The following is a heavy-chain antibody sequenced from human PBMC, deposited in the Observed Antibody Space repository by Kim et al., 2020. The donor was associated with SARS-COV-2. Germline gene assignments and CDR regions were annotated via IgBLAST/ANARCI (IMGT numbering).Heavy chain of an antibody. CDR2: ISYDGSNK. D-gene: IGHD4-17*01. CDR1: GFTFSSYG. CDR3: AKGTTEGAFDI. V-gene: IGHV3-30*18. Sequence: GGSLRLSCAASGFTFSSYGMHWVRQAPGKGLEWVAVISYDGSNKYYADSVKGRFTISRDNSKNTLYLQMNSLRAEDTAVYYCAKGTTEGAFDIWGQGTMVTVSS. J-gene: IGHJ3*02.